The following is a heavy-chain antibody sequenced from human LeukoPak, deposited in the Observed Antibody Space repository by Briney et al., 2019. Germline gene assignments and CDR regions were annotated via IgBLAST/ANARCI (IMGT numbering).Heavy chain of an antibody. J-gene: IGHJ6*04. D-gene: IGHD3-9*01. Sequence: SVKVCCKASGGTFSSYGISWVRQAPGQGLEWMGGSIPIFGTANYAQKFQGRVTITADESTSTAYMELSSLRSEDTAVYYCARDLPDILTGSLGWYYYGMHVWGKGTTVTVSS. CDR3: ARDLPDILTGSLGWYYYGMHV. CDR2: SIPIFGTA. V-gene: IGHV1-69*13. CDR1: GGTFSSYG.